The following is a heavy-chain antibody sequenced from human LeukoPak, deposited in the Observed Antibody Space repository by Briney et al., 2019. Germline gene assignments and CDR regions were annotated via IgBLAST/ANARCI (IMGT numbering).Heavy chain of an antibody. Sequence: GGSLRLSCAASGFTFSRFGMHWVRQAPGKGLEWVAVISFDGTNKYYADSVKGRFTISRDNAKNSLYLQMNSLRAEDTAVYYCARASTYYDILTGHYNWFDPWGQGTLVTVSS. CDR2: ISFDGTNK. J-gene: IGHJ5*02. CDR3: ARASTYYDILTGHYNWFDP. D-gene: IGHD3-9*01. CDR1: GFTFSRFG. V-gene: IGHV3-30*03.